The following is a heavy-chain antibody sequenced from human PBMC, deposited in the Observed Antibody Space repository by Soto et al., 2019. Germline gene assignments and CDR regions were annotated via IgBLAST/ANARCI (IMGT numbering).Heavy chain of an antibody. CDR2: MNPNSGNT. J-gene: IGHJ6*02. CDR1: GYTFTSYD. CDR3: AIYRVVVVISNYYYYYGMDV. Sequence: ASVKVSCKASGYTFTSYDINWVRQSTVQGLEWMGWMNPNSGNTSYAQKFQGRVTMTRNTSISTAYMELSSLRSEDTAVYYCAIYRVVVVISNYYYYYGMDVWGQGTTVTVSS. V-gene: IGHV1-8*01. D-gene: IGHD3-22*01.